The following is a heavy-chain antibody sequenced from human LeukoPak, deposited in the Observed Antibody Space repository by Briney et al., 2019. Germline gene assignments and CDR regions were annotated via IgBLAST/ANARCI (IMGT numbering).Heavy chain of an antibody. CDR1: GFTFSSYW. V-gene: IGHV3-74*01. D-gene: IGHD4-23*01. J-gene: IGHJ4*02. Sequence: GGSLRLSCAASGFTFSSYWMYWVRQVPGKGLVWVSRINSDGSSTTYADSVKGRFTISRDNAKNTLYVQMNSLRAEDTAVYYCARARGHTVVSPWLDYWGPGTLVTVSS. CDR3: ARARGHTVVSPWLDY. CDR2: INSDGSST.